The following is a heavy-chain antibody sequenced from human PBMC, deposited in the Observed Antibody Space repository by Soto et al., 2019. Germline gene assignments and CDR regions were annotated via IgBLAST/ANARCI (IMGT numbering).Heavy chain of an antibody. CDR2: IYYSGSA. V-gene: IGHV4-59*01. CDR1: GGSISSYY. Sequence: PSETLSLTCTVSGGSISSYYWSWIRQPPGKGLEWIGNIYYSGSATYKPSLKSRVTISVDTSKNQFSLKLSSVTAADTAVYYCASSAPDYYYDSSGFENWGQGALVTVSS. CDR3: ASSAPDYYYDSSGFEN. D-gene: IGHD3-22*01. J-gene: IGHJ4*02.